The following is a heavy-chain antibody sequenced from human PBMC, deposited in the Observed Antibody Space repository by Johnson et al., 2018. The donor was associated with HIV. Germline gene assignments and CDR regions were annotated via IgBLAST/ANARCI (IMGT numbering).Heavy chain of an antibody. CDR2: ISWNRGTI. V-gene: IGHV3-9*01. D-gene: IGHD2-15*01. Sequence: VQLVESGGGLVQPGRSLRLSCAASGFTFDDYAMHWVRQAPGKGLEWVSGISWNRGTIGSADSVKGRFTISRDNAKNSLQLQMNSLRAEDTALYYCAKDLRSVNLDAFDIWGQGTMVTVSS. CDR3: AKDLRSVNLDAFDI. CDR1: GFTFDDYA. J-gene: IGHJ3*02.